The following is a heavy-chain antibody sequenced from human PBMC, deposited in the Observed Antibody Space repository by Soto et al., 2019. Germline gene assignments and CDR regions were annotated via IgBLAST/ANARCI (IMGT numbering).Heavy chain of an antibody. V-gene: IGHV2-5*01. J-gene: IGHJ5*02. CDR1: GFSLSTGGLG. CDR2: IYWNDDK. D-gene: IGHD4-17*01. CDR3: EHRGYGDYPRDNWFDP. Sequence: QITLKESGPTLVKPTQTLTLTCTFSGFSLSTGGLGVGWIRQPPGKALEWLALIYWNDDKRYNPSLKSRLTITTDTSKNQVVLTMTKMDPVDTATYYGEHRGYGDYPRDNWFDPWGQGTLVTVSS.